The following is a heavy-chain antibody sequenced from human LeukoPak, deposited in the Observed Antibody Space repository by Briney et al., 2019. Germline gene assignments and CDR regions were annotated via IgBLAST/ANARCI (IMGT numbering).Heavy chain of an antibody. V-gene: IGHV3-30*02. CDR2: IRYDGSNK. J-gene: IGHJ4*02. CDR1: GFTFSSYG. CDR3: ARVIGVVRADYYFDY. D-gene: IGHD3-10*01. Sequence: PGGSLRLSCAASGFTFSSYGMHWVRQAPGKGLEWVAFIRYDGSNKYYADSVKGRFTISRDNSKNTLYLRMNSLRAEDTAVYYCARVIGVVRADYYFDYWGQGTLVAVSS.